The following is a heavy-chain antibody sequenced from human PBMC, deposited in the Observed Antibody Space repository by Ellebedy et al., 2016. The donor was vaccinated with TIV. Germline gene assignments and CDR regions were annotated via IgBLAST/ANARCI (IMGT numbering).Heavy chain of an antibody. CDR2: IFSKGEK. Sequence: SGPTLVKPTETLTLTCTVSGFSLSNVIMSVSWIRQPPGKALEWLANIFSKGEKSYSTSLKSRLTISKDTAKSQVVLTMTNMDPVDTATYYCARTLMYCGGDCSYHFDYWGQGTLVPVSS. CDR1: GFSLSNVIMS. D-gene: IGHD2-21*02. CDR3: ARTLMYCGGDCSYHFDY. J-gene: IGHJ4*02. V-gene: IGHV2-26*01.